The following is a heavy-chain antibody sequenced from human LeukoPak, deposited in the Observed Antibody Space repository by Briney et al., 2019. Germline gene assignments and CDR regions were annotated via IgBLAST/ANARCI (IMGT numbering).Heavy chain of an antibody. D-gene: IGHD6-19*01. Sequence: GGSLRLSCAASGFTFSTYAMTWVRQAPGKGLEWVSLISYVGDNTYYADSVKGRLTISRDNSKNTLYLQMNSLRAEDTAVYYCAKRFDSGGWYAAFDIWGQGTMVTVSS. CDR2: ISYVGDNT. V-gene: IGHV3-23*01. CDR1: GFTFSTYA. CDR3: AKRFDSGGWYAAFDI. J-gene: IGHJ3*02.